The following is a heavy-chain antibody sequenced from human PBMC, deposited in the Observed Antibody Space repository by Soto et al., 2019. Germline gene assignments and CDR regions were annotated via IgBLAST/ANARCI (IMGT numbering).Heavy chain of an antibody. CDR3: ARGSANYYYYYYMDV. Sequence: GASVKVSCKASGYTFTSYDIHWVRQATGHGLEWMGWMNPNSGNTGYAQKFQGRVTMTRNTSISIAYMELSSLRSEDTAVYYCARGSANYYYYYYMDVWGKGTTVTVSS. CDR2: MNPNSGNT. J-gene: IGHJ6*03. CDR1: GYTFTSYD. D-gene: IGHD6-25*01. V-gene: IGHV1-8*01.